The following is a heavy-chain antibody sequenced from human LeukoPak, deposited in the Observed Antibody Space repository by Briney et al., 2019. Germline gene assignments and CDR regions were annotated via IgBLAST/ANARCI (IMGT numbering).Heavy chain of an antibody. CDR1: GGSISHYY. CDR2: IYYSGTT. D-gene: IGHD4/OR15-4a*01. CDR3: AREDPRTKVPEGMDV. Sequence: TSSETLSLTCTVSGGSISHYYWSWIRQPPGKGLEWIGYIYYSGTTNYNPSLKSRVTISVDTSKNQFSLKLNSVTAADTAVYYCAREDPRTKVPEGMDVWGQGTTVTVSS. J-gene: IGHJ6*02. V-gene: IGHV4-59*01.